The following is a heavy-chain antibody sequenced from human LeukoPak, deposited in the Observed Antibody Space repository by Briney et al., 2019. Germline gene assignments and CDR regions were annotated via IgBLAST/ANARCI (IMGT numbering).Heavy chain of an antibody. D-gene: IGHD6-6*01. CDR1: GYTFTGYY. CDR3: ARGQSSSTPFIDY. J-gene: IGHJ4*02. CDR2: INPNSGGT. Sequence: ASVKVSCKASGYTFTGYYMHWVRQAPGQGLEWMGWINPNSGGTNYAQKFQGRVTMTRDTSISTAYMELSRLRSDDTAVYYCARGQSSSTPFIDYWGQGTLVTVSS. V-gene: IGHV1-2*02.